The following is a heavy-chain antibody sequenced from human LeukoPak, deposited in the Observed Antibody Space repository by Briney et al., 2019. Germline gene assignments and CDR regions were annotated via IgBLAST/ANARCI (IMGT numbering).Heavy chain of an antibody. CDR3: ARGMVDTAMVDNYYFDY. D-gene: IGHD5-18*01. CDR1: GGTFSSYA. V-gene: IGHV1-69*04. Sequence: SVKVSCKASGGTFSSYAISWVRQAPRQGLEWMGRIIPILGIANYAQKFQGRVTITADKSTSTAYMELSSLRSEDTAVYYCARGMVDTAMVDNYYFDYWGQGTLVTVSS. J-gene: IGHJ4*02. CDR2: IIPILGIA.